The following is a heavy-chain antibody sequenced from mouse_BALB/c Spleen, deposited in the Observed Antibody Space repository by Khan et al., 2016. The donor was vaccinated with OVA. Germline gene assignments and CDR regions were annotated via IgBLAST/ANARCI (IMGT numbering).Heavy chain of an antibody. D-gene: IGHD2-10*01. V-gene: IGHV2-6-1*01. J-gene: IGHJ4*01. CDR1: GFSLTNYG. Sequence: QVQLKQSGPGLVAPSQSLSITCTISGFSLTNYGVHWVRQPPGKGLEWLVVIWSDGSTTYNSALKSRLTINKDNSKSQVSLKMNSLQTDDTAGYCCARQPYYHYNVMDYWGQGTSVTVSS. CDR3: ARQPYYHYNVMDY. CDR2: IWSDGST.